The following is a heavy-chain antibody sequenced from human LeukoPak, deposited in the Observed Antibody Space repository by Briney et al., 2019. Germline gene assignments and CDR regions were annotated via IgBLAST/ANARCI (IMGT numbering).Heavy chain of an antibody. J-gene: IGHJ5*02. CDR3: ARHIPIVVVINSSGFEGLDP. D-gene: IGHD2-15*01. CDR1: GGSISSSSYY. Sequence: SETLSLTCTVSGGSISSSSYYWGWIRQPPGKGLEWIGSIYYSGSTYYNPSLKSRVTISVDTSKNQFSLKLSSVTAADTAVYYCARHIPIVVVINSSGFEGLDPWGQGTLSPSPQ. V-gene: IGHV4-39*01. CDR2: IYYSGST.